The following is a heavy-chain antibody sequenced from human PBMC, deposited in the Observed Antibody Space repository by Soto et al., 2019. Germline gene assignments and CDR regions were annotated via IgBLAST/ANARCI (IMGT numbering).Heavy chain of an antibody. Sequence: PGGSLRLSCAASGFTFSAYSMSWVRQAPGKGLEWVSSISSSSAYMYYADSVKGRFTISRDSAKNSLYLQMNSLRAEDTAVYYCARDLRLGDLFSFDYWGQGTLVTVSS. D-gene: IGHD3-10*01. CDR3: ARDLRLGDLFSFDY. CDR2: ISSSSAYM. V-gene: IGHV3-21*01. CDR1: GFTFSAYS. J-gene: IGHJ4*02.